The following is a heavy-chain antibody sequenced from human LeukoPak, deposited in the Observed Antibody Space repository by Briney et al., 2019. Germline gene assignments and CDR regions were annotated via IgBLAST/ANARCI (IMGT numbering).Heavy chain of an antibody. Sequence: GGSLRLSCAASGFTFSSYSMNWVRQAPGKGLEWVSSISSSSSYIYYADSVKGRFTISRDNAKNSLYLQMNSLRAEDTAVYYCARNQDYYDSSGYYAPGGFDYWGQGTLVTVSS. D-gene: IGHD3-22*01. CDR2: ISSSSSYI. CDR3: ARNQDYYDSSGYYAPGGFDY. CDR1: GFTFSSYS. V-gene: IGHV3-21*01. J-gene: IGHJ4*02.